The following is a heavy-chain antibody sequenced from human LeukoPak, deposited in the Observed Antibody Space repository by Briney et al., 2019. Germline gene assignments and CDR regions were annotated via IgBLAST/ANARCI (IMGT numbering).Heavy chain of an antibody. CDR3: ARDLYGDYSFDY. V-gene: IGHV3-48*02. J-gene: IGHJ4*02. CDR1: GFTFTTYS. CDR2: ISGSTSTI. D-gene: IGHD4-17*01. Sequence: GGSLRLSCAASGFTFTTYSMNWVRQAPGKGLEWVSYISGSTSTIKYADSVMGRFTISRDNAKNTLYLQMNSLRDEDTAVYYCARDLYGDYSFDYWGQGTLVTVSS.